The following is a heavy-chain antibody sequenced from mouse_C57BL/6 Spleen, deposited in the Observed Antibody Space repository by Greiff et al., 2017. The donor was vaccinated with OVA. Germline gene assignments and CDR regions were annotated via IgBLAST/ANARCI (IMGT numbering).Heavy chain of an antibody. Sequence: DVQLVESGGGLVKPGGSLKLSCAASGFTFSSYAMSWVRQTPEKRLEWVATISDGGSYTYYPDNVKGRFTISRDNAKNNLYLQMSHLKSEDTAMYYCARDGDEYFDVWGTGTTVTVSS. CDR2: ISDGGSYT. D-gene: IGHD3-3*01. CDR1: GFTFSSYA. CDR3: ARDGDEYFDV. V-gene: IGHV5-4*01. J-gene: IGHJ1*03.